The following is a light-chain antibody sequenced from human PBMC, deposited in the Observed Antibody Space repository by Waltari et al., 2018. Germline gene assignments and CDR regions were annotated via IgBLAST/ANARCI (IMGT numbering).Light chain of an antibody. CDR2: DAS. V-gene: IGKV3-11*01. Sequence: DIVLTQSPATLSLSPGERATLSCRASQSASSSYFAWYQQKPGQAPRLLIYDASNRATGIPARFSGSGSGTDFTLTISSLELEDFAVYYCQQRSNWPPRYTFGQGTKLEIK. J-gene: IGKJ2*01. CDR3: QQRSNWPPRYT. CDR1: QSASSSY.